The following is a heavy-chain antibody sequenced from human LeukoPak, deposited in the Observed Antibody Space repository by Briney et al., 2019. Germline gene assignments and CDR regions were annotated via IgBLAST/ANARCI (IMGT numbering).Heavy chain of an antibody. V-gene: IGHV4-59*01. J-gene: IGHJ3*02. D-gene: IGHD2-2*01. CDR1: GGSISSYY. Sequence: SETLSLTCTVSGGSISSYYWSWLRQPPGKGLEGIGYIYYSGSTNYNPSLKSRVTISVDTSKSQFSLKLSSVTAADTAVYYCARTLAYQLLFGSFDIWGQGTMVTVSS. CDR3: ARTLAYQLLFGSFDI. CDR2: IYYSGST.